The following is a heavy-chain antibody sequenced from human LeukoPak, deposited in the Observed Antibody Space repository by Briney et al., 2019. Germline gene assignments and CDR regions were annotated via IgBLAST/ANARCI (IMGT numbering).Heavy chain of an antibody. D-gene: IGHD4-23*01. CDR3: ARDPDDYGGNRFDY. J-gene: IGHJ4*02. CDR1: GYTFTGYY. V-gene: IGHV1-2*02. Sequence: GASVKVSCKASGYTFTGYYLHWVRQAPGQGLEWMGWINPNSGGTNYAQKFQGRVTMTRDTSISTAYMELSRLRSDDTAVYYCARDPDDYGGNRFDYWGQGTLVTISS. CDR2: INPNSGGT.